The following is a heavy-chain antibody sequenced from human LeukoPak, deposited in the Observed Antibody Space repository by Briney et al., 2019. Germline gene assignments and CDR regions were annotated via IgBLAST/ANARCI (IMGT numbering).Heavy chain of an antibody. CDR1: GGSISSNY. CDR2: FHDSEST. D-gene: IGHD6-19*01. J-gene: IGHJ5*02. Sequence: SETLSLTCNVSGGSISSNYWSWIRQPPGKGLEWIGYFHDSESTNYNPSLKSRVTISVDTSKNQFSLKLSSVTAADTAVYYCARAFRAVAHWFDPWGQGTLVTVSS. V-gene: IGHV4-59*01. CDR3: ARAFRAVAHWFDP.